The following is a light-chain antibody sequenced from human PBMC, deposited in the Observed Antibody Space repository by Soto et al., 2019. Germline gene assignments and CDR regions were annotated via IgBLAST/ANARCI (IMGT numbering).Light chain of an antibody. CDR3: QQYGSSPPGLS. V-gene: IGKV3-20*01. Sequence: EIVLTQSPGTLSLSPGERATLSCRASQSVSSSYLAWYQQKPGQAPRLLIYGASSRATGIPDRFSGSGSGTYFTLTISGLEPEDIAVYYCQQYGSSPPGLSFGGGTKVEIK. CDR1: QSVSSSY. CDR2: GAS. J-gene: IGKJ4*01.